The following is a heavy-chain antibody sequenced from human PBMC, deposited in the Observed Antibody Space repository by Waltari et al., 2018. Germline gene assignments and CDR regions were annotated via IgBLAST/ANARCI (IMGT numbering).Heavy chain of an antibody. CDR2: INPKTGGT. J-gene: IGHJ5*02. Sequence: QVQLVQSGAEVKKPGASVKVSCKASGFTFTGYYIPWVRQAPGHGLEWMGWINPKTGGTNYAQKFQGRVAMTRDTSISTAYVEVSRLRYDDSAVYYCARDRPHSGYDAWGQGTLVTVSS. CDR1: GFTFTGYY. D-gene: IGHD5-12*01. CDR3: ARDRPHSGYDA. V-gene: IGHV1-2*02.